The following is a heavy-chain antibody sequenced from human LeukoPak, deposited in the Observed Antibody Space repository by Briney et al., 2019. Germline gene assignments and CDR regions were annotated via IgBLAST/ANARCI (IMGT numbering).Heavy chain of an antibody. J-gene: IGHJ6*02. CDR3: ASSPGLRLPFPYYGMDV. D-gene: IGHD5-12*01. V-gene: IGHV4-39*07. CDR2: IYYSGST. CDR1: GGSISSSSYY. Sequence: MSSETLSLTCTVSGGSISSSSYYWGWIRQPPGKGLEWIGSIYYSGSTYYNPSLKSRVTISVDTSKNQFSLKLSSVTAADTAVYYCASSPGLRLPFPYYGMDVWGQGTTVTVSS.